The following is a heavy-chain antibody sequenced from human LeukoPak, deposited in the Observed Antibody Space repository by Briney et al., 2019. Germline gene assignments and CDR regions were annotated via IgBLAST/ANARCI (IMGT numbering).Heavy chain of an antibody. CDR3: ARGGRGIAVAGTTLDY. J-gene: IGHJ4*02. CDR2: INTNTGNP. Sequence: ASVKVSCKASGYTFTSYAMNWARQAPGQGLEWMGWINTNTGNPTYAQGFTGRFVFSLDTSVSTAYLQISSLKAEDTAVYYCARGGRGIAVAGTTLDYWGQGTLVTVSS. CDR1: GYTFTSYA. D-gene: IGHD6-19*01. V-gene: IGHV7-4-1*02.